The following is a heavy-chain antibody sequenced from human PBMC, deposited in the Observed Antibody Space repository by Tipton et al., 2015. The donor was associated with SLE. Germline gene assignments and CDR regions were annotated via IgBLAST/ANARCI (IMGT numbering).Heavy chain of an antibody. CDR2: ISGSGGST. Sequence: SLRLSCAASGFTFSIYAMSWVRQAPGKGLEWVSAISGSGGSTYYADSVKGRFTISRDNSKNTLYLQMNSLRAEDTAVYYCAKRGLGRAVTTSDYWGQGTLVTASS. V-gene: IGHV3-23*01. CDR1: GFTFSIYA. J-gene: IGHJ4*02. D-gene: IGHD4-17*01. CDR3: AKRGLGRAVTTSDY.